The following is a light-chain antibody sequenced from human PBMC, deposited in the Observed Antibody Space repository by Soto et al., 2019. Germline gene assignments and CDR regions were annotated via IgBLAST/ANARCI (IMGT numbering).Light chain of an antibody. CDR3: SSYTDTTSYTDSNSVL. CDR1: SSDVGAYDY. CDR2: EVT. V-gene: IGLV2-14*01. Sequence: QSALTQPASVSGSPGQSITISCTGTSSDVGAYDYVSWYQHHPGKAPKLMIYEVTNRPSGVSNRFSGSKSGNTASLTISGLLAEDEADYYCSSYTDTTSYTDSNSVLFGGGTQLTVL. J-gene: IGLJ2*01.